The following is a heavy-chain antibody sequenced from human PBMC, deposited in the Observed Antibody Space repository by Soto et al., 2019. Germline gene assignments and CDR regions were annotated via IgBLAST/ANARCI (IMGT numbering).Heavy chain of an antibody. V-gene: IGHV1-69*13. Sequence: ASVKVSCKASGGTFSSYAISWLRQSAGQGLEWMGGITPIFGTANYAQKFQGRVTITADESTSTAYMELSSLRSEDTAVYYCARAIAVAGTGPYYYYGMDVWGQGTTVTVSS. CDR2: ITPIFGTA. CDR1: GGTFSSYA. D-gene: IGHD6-19*01. CDR3: ARAIAVAGTGPYYYYGMDV. J-gene: IGHJ6*02.